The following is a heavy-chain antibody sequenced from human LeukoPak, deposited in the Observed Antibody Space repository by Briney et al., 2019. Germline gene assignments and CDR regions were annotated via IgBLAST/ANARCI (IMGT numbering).Heavy chain of an antibody. D-gene: IGHD3-22*01. Sequence: ASVKVSCKASGYTFNSYAISWVPQAPGQGLEWMGWSSPYNGNTNYEQKLQGRVTMTTDTSTNTAYMELRSLRSDDTAVYYCARSGESSGSSAFDIWGQGTMVTVSS. CDR3: ARSGESSGSSAFDI. V-gene: IGHV1-18*01. J-gene: IGHJ3*02. CDR2: SSPYNGNT. CDR1: GYTFNSYA.